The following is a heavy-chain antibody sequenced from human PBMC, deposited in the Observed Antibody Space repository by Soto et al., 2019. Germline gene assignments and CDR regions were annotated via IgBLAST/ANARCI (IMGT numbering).Heavy chain of an antibody. CDR1: GCSITGTYYY. Sequence: PSETLSHTCPVSGCSITGTYYYWGWIRQSPGKGLEYIGSIHYNGRTYYNPSLQGRVTVSVDTSKSQFSLRLVSVTAADTAVYFCARHGSGTYYPIDYWGQGTLVTISS. D-gene: IGHD3-10*01. CDR2: IHYNGRT. J-gene: IGHJ4*02. V-gene: IGHV4-39*01. CDR3: ARHGSGTYYPIDY.